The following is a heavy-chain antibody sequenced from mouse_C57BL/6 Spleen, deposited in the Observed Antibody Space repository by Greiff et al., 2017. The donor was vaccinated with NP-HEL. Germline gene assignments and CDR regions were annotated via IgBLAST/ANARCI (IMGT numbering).Heavy chain of an antibody. V-gene: IGHV1-42*01. D-gene: IGHD2-3*01. CDR1: GYSFTGYY. CDR3: ARKKIYDGYYAMDY. Sequence: VQLQQSGPELVKPGASVKISCKASGYSFTGYYMNWVKQSPERSLEWIGEINPSTGGTTYNQKFKAKATLTVDKSYSTTYMQLKSLTSEDSAVYYCARKKIYDGYYAMDYWGQGTSVTVSS. CDR2: INPSTGGT. J-gene: IGHJ4*01.